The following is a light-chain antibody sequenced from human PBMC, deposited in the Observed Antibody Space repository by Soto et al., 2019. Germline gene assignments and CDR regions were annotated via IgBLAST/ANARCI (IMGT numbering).Light chain of an antibody. CDR1: QNIRKY. CDR2: AAS. V-gene: IGKV1-39*01. Sequence: DIQMTQSPSSLSASVGDRVTITCRASQNIRKYINWYQQKAGKAPKVLIYAASSLQSGVSSRFSGSGSGTEFTFSISSLQPEDFATYYCQESFVPPWSFGQGTRVEIK. CDR3: QESFVPPWS. J-gene: IGKJ1*01.